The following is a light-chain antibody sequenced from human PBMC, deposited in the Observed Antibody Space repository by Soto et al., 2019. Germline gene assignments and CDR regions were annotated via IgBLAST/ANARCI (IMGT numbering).Light chain of an antibody. J-gene: IGKJ1*01. CDR3: QQYYTTPTWT. CDR1: QSVFSRFRNKNY. Sequence: DIVMTQSPDSLTLSLGERATINCKSSQSVFSRFRNKNYLGWFQQKPGQTPRLLIYWASTRESWVSDRFSGSGSGTDLTLTIDSLQAEDVAVYYCQQYYTTPTWTFGQGTKVEV. V-gene: IGKV4-1*01. CDR2: WAS.